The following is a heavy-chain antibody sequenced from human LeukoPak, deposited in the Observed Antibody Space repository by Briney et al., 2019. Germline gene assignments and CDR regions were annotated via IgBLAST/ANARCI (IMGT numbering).Heavy chain of an antibody. CDR3: ARAGPRREGYYFDY. CDR2: IYDGGSN. CDR1: GGSISTYS. V-gene: IGHV4-59*01. J-gene: IGHJ4*02. Sequence: SATLPLTCTVSGGSISTYSWSWIRQPPGKGLEWIGLIYDGGSNYYNPSLKSRVSISLDMSKNHASLKLNSVTSPDTAVYYCARAGPRREGYYFDYWGQGTLVTVSS. D-gene: IGHD5-24*01.